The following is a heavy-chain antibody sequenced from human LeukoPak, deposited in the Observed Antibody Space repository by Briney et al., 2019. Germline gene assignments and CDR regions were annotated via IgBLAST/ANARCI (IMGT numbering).Heavy chain of an antibody. V-gene: IGHV3-30*02. CDR2: IRYDGSNK. CDR3: AKDATGYSSSWYPEPLDY. CDR1: GFTFSSYG. Sequence: GGSLRLSCAASGFTFSSYGMHWVRQAPGKGLEWVAFIRYDGSNKYYADSMKGRFTISRDNSKNTLYLQMNSLRAEDTAVYYCAKDATGYSSSWYPEPLDYWGQGTLVTVSS. D-gene: IGHD6-13*01. J-gene: IGHJ4*02.